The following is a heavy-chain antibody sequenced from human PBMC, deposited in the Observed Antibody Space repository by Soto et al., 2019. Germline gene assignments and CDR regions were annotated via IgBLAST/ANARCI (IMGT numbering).Heavy chain of an antibody. J-gene: IGHJ4*02. V-gene: IGHV1-69*13. D-gene: IGHD5-12*01. Sequence: SVKVSCKASGGTFSSYAISWVRQAPGQGLEWMGGIIPIFGTANYAQKFQGRVTITADESTSTAYMELSSLRSEDTAVYYCATDFSNGGYDFFDYWGQRTLVTVSS. CDR3: ATDFSNGGYDFFDY. CDR1: GGTFSSYA. CDR2: IIPIFGTA.